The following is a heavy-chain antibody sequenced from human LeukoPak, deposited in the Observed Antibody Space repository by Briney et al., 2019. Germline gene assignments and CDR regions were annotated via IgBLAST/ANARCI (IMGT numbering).Heavy chain of an antibody. CDR3: ASSGEKDGDQNWFDP. Sequence: ASVKVSCKASGYTFTSYGISWVRQAPGQGLEWMGWISAYNGNTNYAQKLRGRVTMTTDTSTSTAYMELRSLRSDDTAVYYCASSGEKDGDQNWFDPWGQGTLVTVSS. CDR1: GYTFTSYG. D-gene: IGHD4-17*01. V-gene: IGHV1-18*01. J-gene: IGHJ5*02. CDR2: ISAYNGNT.